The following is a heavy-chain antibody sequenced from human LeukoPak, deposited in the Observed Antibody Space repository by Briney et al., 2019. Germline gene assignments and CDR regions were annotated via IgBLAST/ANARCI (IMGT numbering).Heavy chain of an antibody. Sequence: SETLSLTCAVSGGSISSSNWWSWVRQPPGKGLEWIGYIYYSGSTNYNPSLKSRVTISVDTSKNQFSLKLSSVTAADTAVYYCARDALADYDFWSGSLGYYYYMDVWGKGTTVTVSS. CDR2: IYYSGST. D-gene: IGHD3-3*01. V-gene: IGHV4-4*02. CDR3: ARDALADYDFWSGSLGYYYYMDV. J-gene: IGHJ6*03. CDR1: GGSISSSNW.